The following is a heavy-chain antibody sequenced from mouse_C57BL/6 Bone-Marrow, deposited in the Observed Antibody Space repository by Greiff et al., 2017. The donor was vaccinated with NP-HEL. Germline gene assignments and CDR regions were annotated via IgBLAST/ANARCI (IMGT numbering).Heavy chain of an antibody. J-gene: IGHJ1*03. Sequence: DVKLVESGPVLVKPGASVKMSCKASGYTFTDYYMNWVKQSHGKSLEWIGVINPYNGGTSYNQKFKGKATLTVDKSSSTAYMELNSLTSEDSAVYYCARWKYYGSSHWYFDVGGTGTTVTVSS. CDR1: GYTFTDYY. V-gene: IGHV1-19*01. D-gene: IGHD1-1*01. CDR3: ARWKYYGSSHWYFDV. CDR2: INPYNGGT.